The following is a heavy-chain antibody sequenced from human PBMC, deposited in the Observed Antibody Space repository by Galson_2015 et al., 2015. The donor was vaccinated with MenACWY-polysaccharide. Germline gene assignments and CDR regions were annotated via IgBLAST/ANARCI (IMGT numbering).Heavy chain of an antibody. V-gene: IGHV3-64D*06. J-gene: IGHJ4*02. Sequence: SLRLSCAVSGVSFSNYAMHWVRQAPGKGLEYVSGIRSNGGSATHIDSVKGRFTVSRDNSKNMVFLQMSSLRPDDTAVYYCVTSGGSGFKTQEPFAYCGQGTLVTVSS. CDR1: GVSFSNYA. D-gene: IGHD1-14*01. CDR2: IRSNGGSA. CDR3: VTSGGSGFKTQEPFAY.